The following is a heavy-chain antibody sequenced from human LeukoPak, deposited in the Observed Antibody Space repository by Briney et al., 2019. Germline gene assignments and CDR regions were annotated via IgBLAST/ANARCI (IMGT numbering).Heavy chain of an antibody. CDR3: ARHRPRWLQFDHFDY. Sequence: ASVKVSCKASGYTFTTYNINWVRQATGQGLEWMGWMNPNSGNTGYAQKFQGRVTITRNTSISTAYMELSSLRSEDTAVYYCARHRPRWLQFDHFDYWGQGTLVTIST. CDR1: GYTFTTYN. CDR2: MNPNSGNT. J-gene: IGHJ4*02. V-gene: IGHV1-8*03. D-gene: IGHD5-24*01.